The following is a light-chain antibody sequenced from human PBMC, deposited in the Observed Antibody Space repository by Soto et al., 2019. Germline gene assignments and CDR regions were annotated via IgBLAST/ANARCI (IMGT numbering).Light chain of an antibody. V-gene: IGKV3-15*01. Sequence: EIVMTQSPATLSVSPGERDTLSCRASQSVYSTLAWYQQKPGQAPSLLIYHASTRATGIPARFSGSGSGTEFTLTISSLQSEDFAVYYCQQYNKWPLTFGGGTKLEIK. CDR2: HAS. J-gene: IGKJ4*01. CDR3: QQYNKWPLT. CDR1: QSVYST.